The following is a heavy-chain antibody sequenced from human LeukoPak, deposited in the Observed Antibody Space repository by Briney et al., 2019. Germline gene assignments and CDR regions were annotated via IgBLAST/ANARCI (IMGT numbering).Heavy chain of an antibody. J-gene: IGHJ4*02. Sequence: PSETLSLTCAVYGGSFSGYYWSWIRQPPGKGLEWIGEINHSGSTNYNPSLKSRVTISVDTSKNQFSLKLSSVTAADTAVYYCARSSRVLRYFDYWGQGTLVTVPS. V-gene: IGHV4-34*01. CDR3: ARSSRVLRYFDY. D-gene: IGHD3-9*01. CDR2: INHSGST. CDR1: GGSFSGYY.